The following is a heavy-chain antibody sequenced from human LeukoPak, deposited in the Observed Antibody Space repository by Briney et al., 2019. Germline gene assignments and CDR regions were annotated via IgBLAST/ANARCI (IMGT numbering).Heavy chain of an antibody. V-gene: IGHV4-59*08. CDR2: IFYSGST. CDR3: ARPARGSNYVFDI. CDR1: GGSISRYY. D-gene: IGHD1-26*01. J-gene: IGHJ3*02. Sequence: SETLSLTCTVSGGSISRYYWSWIRQPPGKGLEWIGYIFYSGSTNYNPSLKSRVTISIDTSKNQFSLKLSSVTAADTAVYYCARPARGSNYVFDIWGQGTMVTVSS.